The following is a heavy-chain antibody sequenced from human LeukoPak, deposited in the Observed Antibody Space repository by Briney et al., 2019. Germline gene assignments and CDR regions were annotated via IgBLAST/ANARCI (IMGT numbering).Heavy chain of an antibody. CDR2: ISGDGGST. J-gene: IGHJ3*02. Sequence: PGGSLRLSCAASGFTFDDYAMHWVRQAPGKGLEWVSLISGDGGSTYYADSVRGRFTISRDNSKNSLYLQMNSLRTEDTALYYCAKDDGYCSGGSCYDDAFDIWGQGTMVTVSS. CDR3: AKDDGYCSGGSCYDDAFDI. CDR1: GFTFDDYA. V-gene: IGHV3-43*02. D-gene: IGHD2-15*01.